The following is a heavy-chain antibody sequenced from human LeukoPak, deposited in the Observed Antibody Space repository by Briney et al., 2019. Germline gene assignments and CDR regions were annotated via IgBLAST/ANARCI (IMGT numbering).Heavy chain of an antibody. CDR2: ISWNSGSI. D-gene: IGHD2-2*01. CDR1: GFTFDDYA. V-gene: IGHV3-9*01. J-gene: IGHJ4*02. CDR3: AKGDCSSTRCFLDS. Sequence: PGGSLRLSCAASGFTFDDYAMHWVRQAPGKGLEWVSGISWNSGSIGYADSVKGRSTISRDKAKKSLYLDMNNLRAEDTASYYCAKGDCSSTRCFLDSWGQGTLLTVSS.